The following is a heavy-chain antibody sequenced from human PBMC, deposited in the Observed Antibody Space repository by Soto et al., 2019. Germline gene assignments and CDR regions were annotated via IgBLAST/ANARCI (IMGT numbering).Heavy chain of an antibody. Sequence: GAAQKISCDGCGYSFTSYWIGWVRAMPGKGLEWVGIIYTGDSDTRYSQSLQGVVTTSANKSSSTDYLQWSSLKASDAAMYYSARLNGGYDDFGYWGQGTLVTVSS. CDR3: ARLNGGYDDFGY. V-gene: IGHV5-51*01. D-gene: IGHD5-12*01. CDR1: GYSFTSYW. J-gene: IGHJ4*02. CDR2: IYTGDSDT.